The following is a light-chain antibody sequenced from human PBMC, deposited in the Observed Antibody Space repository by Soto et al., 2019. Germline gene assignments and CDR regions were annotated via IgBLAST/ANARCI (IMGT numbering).Light chain of an antibody. CDR2: AAS. J-gene: IGKJ4*01. V-gene: IGKV1-39*01. CDR3: QQANSFPPT. CDR1: QSIDNY. Sequence: DIQMTQSPPSLSASVGDRVTITCRTSQSIDNYLNWYQKKPGKAPKLLIYAASSLQSGVPSRFSGSGSGTDFTLTISSLQPEDFATYYCQQANSFPPTFGGGTKVEIK.